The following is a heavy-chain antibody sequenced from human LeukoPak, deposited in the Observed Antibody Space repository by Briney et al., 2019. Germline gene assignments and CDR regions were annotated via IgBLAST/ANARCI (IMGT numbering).Heavy chain of an antibody. D-gene: IGHD1-26*01. CDR1: GFTFSGFA. CDR3: ARQVGASWFDP. V-gene: IGHV3-23*01. J-gene: IGHJ5*02. Sequence: PGESRRLSCAASGFTFSGFAMSWVRQAPVKGLELVSTISGSGSPTYFADSVKGRFIISRDNSKNTLYLQMNSLRAEDTAVYYCARQVGASWFDPWGQGTLLTVSS. CDR2: ISGSGSPT.